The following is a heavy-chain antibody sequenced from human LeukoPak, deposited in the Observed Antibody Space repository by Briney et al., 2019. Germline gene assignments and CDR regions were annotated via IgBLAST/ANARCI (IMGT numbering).Heavy chain of an antibody. CDR2: IIPIFGTA. V-gene: IGHV1-69*13. CDR3: ARELRVGYSGSYLDY. Sequence: ASVTVSFKASGGTFSSYAISWVRQAPGQGLEWMGGIIPIFGTANYAQKFQGRVTITADESTSTAYMELSSLRSEDTAVYYCARELRVGYSGSYLDYWGQGTLVTVSS. D-gene: IGHD1-26*01. CDR1: GGTFSSYA. J-gene: IGHJ4*02.